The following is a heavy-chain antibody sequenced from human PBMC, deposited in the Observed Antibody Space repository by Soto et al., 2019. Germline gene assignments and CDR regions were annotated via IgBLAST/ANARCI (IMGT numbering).Heavy chain of an antibody. D-gene: IGHD5-18*01. CDR3: ARDTIQHAEYDFDY. V-gene: IGHV2-26*01. Sequence: SGPTLVNPTEALTLTCTVSGFSLSNARMGVSCIRQPPGKALEWLAHIFSNDENSYSTSLKSRLTISKDTSKNQVVLTMTNMDPADTATYYCARDTIQHAEYDFDYWGQGTLVTVSS. J-gene: IGHJ4*02. CDR1: GFSLSNARMG. CDR2: IFSNDEN.